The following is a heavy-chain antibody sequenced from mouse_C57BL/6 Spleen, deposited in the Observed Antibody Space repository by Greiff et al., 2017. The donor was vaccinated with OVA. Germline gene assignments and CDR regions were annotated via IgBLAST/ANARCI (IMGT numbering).Heavy chain of an antibody. CDR1: GYTFTSYG. J-gene: IGHJ3*01. D-gene: IGHD1-1*01. CDR3: ARDYYGSSYEAWFAY. CDR2: IYPRSGNT. V-gene: IGHV1-81*01. Sequence: QVQLQQSGAELARPGASVTLSCKASGYTFTSYGISWVKQRTGQGLEWIGEIYPRSGNTYYNEKFKGKATLTADKSSSTAYMELRSLTSEDSAVYFCARDYYGSSYEAWFAYWGQGTLVTVSA.